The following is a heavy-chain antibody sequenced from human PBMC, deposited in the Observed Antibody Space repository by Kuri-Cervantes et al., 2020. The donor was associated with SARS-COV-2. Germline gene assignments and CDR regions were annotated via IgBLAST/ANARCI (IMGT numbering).Heavy chain of an antibody. CDR1: GYTFTSYD. J-gene: IGHJ4*02. CDR3: ARGGGYYYDSSGYGIDY. V-gene: IGHV1-8*01. CDR2: MNPNSGNT. Sequence: ASVKVSCKASGYTFTSYDINWVRQATGQGLEWMGWMNPNSGNTGYAQKLQGRVTMTTDTSTSTAYMELSSLRSEDTAVYYCARGGGYYYDSSGYGIDYWGQGTLVTVSS. D-gene: IGHD3-22*01.